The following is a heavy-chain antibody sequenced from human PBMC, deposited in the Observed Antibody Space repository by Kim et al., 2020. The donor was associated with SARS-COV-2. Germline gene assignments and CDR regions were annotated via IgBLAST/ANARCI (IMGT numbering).Heavy chain of an antibody. CDR1: GGSISSSAYY. CDR2: IYYSGST. J-gene: IGHJ3*02. D-gene: IGHD3-9*01. CDR3: ATDDSTGWSRAFDI. V-gene: IGHV4-31*03. Sequence: SETLSLTCSVSGGSISSSAYYWSWIRQHPGKGLEWIGYIYYSGSTYYNPSLKSRVTISVDTSKNQFSLKLSSVTAADTAVYYCATDDSTGWSRAFDIWG.